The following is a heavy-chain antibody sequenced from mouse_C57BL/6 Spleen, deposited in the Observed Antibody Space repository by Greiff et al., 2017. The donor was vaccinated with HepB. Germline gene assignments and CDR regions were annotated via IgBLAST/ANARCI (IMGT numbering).Heavy chain of an antibody. Sequence: VQLQQPGAELVRPGSSVKMSCKTSGYTFTSYGINWVKQRPGQGLEWIGYIYTGNGYTEYNEKFKGKATLTADTSSSTAYMQLSSLTSEDSAIYFCARNLDREYIDYWGQGTTLTVSS. V-gene: IGHV1-58*01. CDR1: GYTFTSYG. CDR2: IYTGNGYT. CDR3: ARNLDREYIDY. J-gene: IGHJ2*01.